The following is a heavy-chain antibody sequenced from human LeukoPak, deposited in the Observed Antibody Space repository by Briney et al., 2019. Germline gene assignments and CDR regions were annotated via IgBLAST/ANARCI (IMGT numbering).Heavy chain of an antibody. CDR3: AKVHRYWYFDL. J-gene: IGHJ2*01. Sequence: GGSLRLSCAASGVTFSSYAMHWVRQAPGKGLEWVAVISYGGSNKYYADSVKGRFTISRDNSKNTLYLQMNSLRAEDTAVYYCAKVHRYWYFDLWGRGTLVTVSS. CDR2: ISYGGSNK. CDR1: GVTFSSYA. V-gene: IGHV3-30*04.